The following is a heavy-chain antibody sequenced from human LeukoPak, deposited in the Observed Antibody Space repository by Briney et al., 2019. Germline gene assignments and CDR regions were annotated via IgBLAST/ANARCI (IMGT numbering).Heavy chain of an antibody. J-gene: IGHJ4*02. CDR3: ARLVQPTSLGWYFDY. CDR2: IYYSGST. D-gene: IGHD6-19*01. V-gene: IGHV4-59*01. Sequence: SETLSLTCTVSGGSIGSYYWSWIRQPPGKGLEWIGYIYYSGSTNYNPSLKSRVTISVDTSKNQFSLKLSSVTAADTAVYYCARLVQPTSLGWYFDYWGQGTLVTVSS. CDR1: GGSIGSYY.